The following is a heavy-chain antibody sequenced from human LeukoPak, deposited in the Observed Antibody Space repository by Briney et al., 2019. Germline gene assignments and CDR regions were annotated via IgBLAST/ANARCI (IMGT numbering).Heavy chain of an antibody. Sequence: ASVKVSCKASGYTFTSRGISWVRQAPGQGLEWMGWINGDSGNTNYAQKLQGRVTMTRDTPTNTAYMELRSLRSDDTAVYYCGRDEVSGGWYNHWGQGTLVTVSS. CDR2: INGDSGNT. V-gene: IGHV1-18*01. CDR1: GYTFTSRG. CDR3: GRDEVSGGWYNH. J-gene: IGHJ4*02. D-gene: IGHD6-19*01.